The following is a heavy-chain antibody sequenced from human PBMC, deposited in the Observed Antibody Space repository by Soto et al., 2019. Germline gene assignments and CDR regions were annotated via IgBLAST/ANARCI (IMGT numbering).Heavy chain of an antibody. CDR1: GFTFSSYG. V-gene: IGHV3-33*01. Sequence: GWLRRTCSAYGFTFSSYGMHWVRQAPGKGLEWVAVIWYDGSNKYYADSVKGRFTISRDNSKNTLYLQMNSLRAEDTAVYYCARDDYDSSGYLGYWGQGTLVTVYS. CDR3: ARDDYDSSGYLGY. J-gene: IGHJ4*02. CDR2: IWYDGSNK. D-gene: IGHD3-22*01.